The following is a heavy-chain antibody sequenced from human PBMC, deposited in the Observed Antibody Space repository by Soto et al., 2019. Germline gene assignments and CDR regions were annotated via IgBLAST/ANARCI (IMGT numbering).Heavy chain of an antibody. V-gene: IGHV6-1*01. CDR2: TYYRSQWHY. J-gene: IGHJ4*02. D-gene: IGHD4-4*01. Sequence: SQTLSHPCVISGDSVSSNSAFLNWMKQSPSRGLEWLGRTYYRSQWHYEYAVFVQSRISIDPDTSKNQFSLQLNSVSPEDTAVYYCVRLVGNSWLDHWGQGTLVTVSS. CDR3: VRLVGNSWLDH. CDR1: GDSVSSNSAF.